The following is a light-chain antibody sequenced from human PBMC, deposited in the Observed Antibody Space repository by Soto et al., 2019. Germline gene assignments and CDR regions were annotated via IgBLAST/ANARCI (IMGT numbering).Light chain of an antibody. CDR3: QQYKNWPL. CDR1: QSVRSH. CDR2: GAS. Sequence: KVMTPSPAPLSVSPGEGGTLSRRASQSVRSHLAWYQQKPGQPPRLLIYGASTRATGIPARFSGSGFGTEFTLTISSLQSEDFAVYYCQQYKNWPLFGQGTRLEIK. V-gene: IGKV3-15*01. J-gene: IGKJ5*01.